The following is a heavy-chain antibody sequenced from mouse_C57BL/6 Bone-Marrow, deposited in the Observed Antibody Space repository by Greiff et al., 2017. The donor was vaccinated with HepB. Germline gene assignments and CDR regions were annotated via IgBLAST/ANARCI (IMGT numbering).Heavy chain of an antibody. V-gene: IGHV1-62-3*01. D-gene: IGHD1-1*01. CDR3: ARSITTVVALYYYAMDY. CDR2: IDPNSGGT. CDR1: GYTFTSYW. J-gene: IGHJ4*01. Sequence: QVQLQQPGAELVKPGASVKLSCKASGYTFTSYWMHWVKQRPGRGLEWIGRIDPNSGGTKYNEKFKSKATLTVDKPSSTAYMQLSSLTSEDSAVYYCARSITTVVALYYYAMDYWGQGTSVTVSS.